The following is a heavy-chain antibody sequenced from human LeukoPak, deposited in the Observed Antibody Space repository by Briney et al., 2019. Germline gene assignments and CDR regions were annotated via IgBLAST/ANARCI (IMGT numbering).Heavy chain of an antibody. CDR1: GFTFSSYG. CDR3: AKVGRMAAVSSWFDT. V-gene: IGHV3-30*18. CDR2: ISYDGSDK. D-gene: IGHD6-13*01. Sequence: GGSLRLSCAASGFTFSSYGMHWVRQAPGKGLEWLAVISYDGSDKYYADSVKGRFTISRDNSKNTLYLQMNSLTAEDTAVYYCAKVGRMAAVSSWFDTWGQGTLVTVSS. J-gene: IGHJ5*02.